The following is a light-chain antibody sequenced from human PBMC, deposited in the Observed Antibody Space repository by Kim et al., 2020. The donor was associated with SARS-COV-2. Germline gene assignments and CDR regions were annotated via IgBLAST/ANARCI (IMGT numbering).Light chain of an antibody. J-gene: IGLJ2*01. CDR2: EVS. CDR3: SSYAGSNNLV. Sequence: GQAVPIACTATDSAFGGYNYVTWSQQHPRKAPKLMIYEVSKRPSGVPDRFSGSKAGNTASLTVSGLQAEDEADYYCSSYAGSNNLVFGGGTQLTVL. V-gene: IGLV2-8*01. CDR1: DSAFGGYNY.